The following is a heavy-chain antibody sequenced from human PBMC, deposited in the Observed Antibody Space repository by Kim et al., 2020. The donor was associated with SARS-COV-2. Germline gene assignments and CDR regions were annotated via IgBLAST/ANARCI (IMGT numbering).Heavy chain of an antibody. D-gene: IGHD6-19*01. J-gene: IGHJ4*02. CDR3: AREEGSGWYGEGGFDY. V-gene: IGHV3-30*01. Sequence: SVKGRFTSSRDKSKKPLYLKMNSVRAEETAVYYCAREEGSGWYGEGGFDYWGQGTLVTVSS.